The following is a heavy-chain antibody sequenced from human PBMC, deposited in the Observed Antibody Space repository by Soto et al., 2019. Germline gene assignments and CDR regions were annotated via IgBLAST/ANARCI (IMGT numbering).Heavy chain of an antibody. D-gene: IGHD3-22*01. CDR2: IYYSGST. CDR1: GGSISSGGYY. J-gene: IGHJ4*02. V-gene: IGHV4-31*03. CDR3: ASQENYYDSSGYPGPFDY. Sequence: SETLSLTCTVSGGSISSGGYYWSWIRQHPGKGLEWIGYIYYSGSTYYNPSLKSRVTISVDTSKNQFSLKLSSVTAADTAVYYCASQENYYDSSGYPGPFDYWGQGTLVTVSS.